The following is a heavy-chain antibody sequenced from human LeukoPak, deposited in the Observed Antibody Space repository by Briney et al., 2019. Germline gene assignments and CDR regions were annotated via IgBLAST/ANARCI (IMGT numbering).Heavy chain of an antibody. D-gene: IGHD3/OR15-3a*01. J-gene: IGHJ4*02. V-gene: IGHV3-11*01. CDR1: GFTLSDYY. Sequence: GGSLRLSCAASGFTLSDYYMSWIRQAPGKGLEWVSYSSSSGSTIYYTDSVKGRFAISRDNAKNSLYLQMNSLRAEDTAVYYCARRRDFIDYWGQGTLVTVSS. CDR3: ARRRDFIDY. CDR2: SSSSGSTI.